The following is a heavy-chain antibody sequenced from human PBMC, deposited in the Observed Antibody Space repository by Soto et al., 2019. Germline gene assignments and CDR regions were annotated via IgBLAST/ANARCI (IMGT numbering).Heavy chain of an antibody. CDR3: ARVTLKAGNWFDP. Sequence: QVQLVQSGAEVKKPGASVKVSCQASGYTFTDYFIHWVRQAPGQAFEWMGWINPKSRGTNYAQKFQGRVTMTSDTSNSTAYMELRGLRSDDTAVYYCARVTLKAGNWFDPWGQGTLVTVSS. CDR1: GYTFTDYF. V-gene: IGHV1-2*02. CDR2: INPKSRGT. J-gene: IGHJ5*02.